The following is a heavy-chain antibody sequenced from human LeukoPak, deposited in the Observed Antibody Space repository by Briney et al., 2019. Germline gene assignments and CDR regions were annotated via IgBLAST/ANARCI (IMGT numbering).Heavy chain of an antibody. J-gene: IGHJ4*02. CDR3: ARNREPKMGDY. CDR2: MNPNSGNT. V-gene: IGHV1-8*01. D-gene: IGHD1-14*01. Sequence: GASVKLSCKASGYTFTSYDINWVRQATGQGLEWMGWMNPNSGNTGYEQKFQGRVTMTRNTSISTAYMELSSLRAEDTAVYYCARNREPKMGDYWGQGTLVTVSS. CDR1: GYTFTSYD.